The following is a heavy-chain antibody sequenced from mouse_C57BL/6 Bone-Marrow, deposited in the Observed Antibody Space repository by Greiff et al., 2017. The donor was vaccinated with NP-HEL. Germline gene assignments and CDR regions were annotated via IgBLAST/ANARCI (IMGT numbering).Heavy chain of an antibody. CDR1: GYTSTDYE. V-gene: IGHV1-15*01. CDR3: TRPHYYGSSSYYFDY. CDR2: IDPETGGT. D-gene: IGHD1-1*01. Sequence: QVQLQQSGAELVRPGASVTLSCKASGYTSTDYEMHWVKQTPVHGLEWIGAIDPETGGTAYNQKFKGKAILTADKSSSTAYMELRSLTSEDSAVYYCTRPHYYGSSSYYFDYWGQGTTLTVSS. J-gene: IGHJ2*01.